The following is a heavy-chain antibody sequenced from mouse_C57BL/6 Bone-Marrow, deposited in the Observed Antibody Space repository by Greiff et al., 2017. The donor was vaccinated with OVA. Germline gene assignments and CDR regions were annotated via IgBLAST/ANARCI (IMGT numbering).Heavy chain of an antibody. CDR2: ISNGGGST. J-gene: IGHJ1*03. CDR1: GFTFSDYY. Sequence: LQQSGGGLVQPGGSLKLSCAASGFTFSDYYMYWVRQTPEKRLEWVAYISNGGGSTYYPDTVKGRFTISRDNAKNTLYLQMSRLKSEDTAMYYCARDGYYYFDVWGTGTTVTVSS. V-gene: IGHV5-12*01. CDR3: ARDGYYYFDV. D-gene: IGHD2-3*01.